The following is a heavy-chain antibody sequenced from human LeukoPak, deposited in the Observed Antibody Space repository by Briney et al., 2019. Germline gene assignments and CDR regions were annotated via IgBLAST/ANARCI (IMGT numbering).Heavy chain of an antibody. CDR2: ISGDGGST. V-gene: IGHV3-43*02. J-gene: IGHJ3*02. Sequence: GGSLRLSCAASGFTFDDYAMHWVRQAPGRGLGWVSFISGDGGSTYYADSVRGRFTISRDNTKNSLYLQMDSLRTADTAFYYCAKEIDTLGTNAFDIWGQGTMVTVSS. D-gene: IGHD2-15*01. CDR3: AKEIDTLGTNAFDI. CDR1: GFTFDDYA.